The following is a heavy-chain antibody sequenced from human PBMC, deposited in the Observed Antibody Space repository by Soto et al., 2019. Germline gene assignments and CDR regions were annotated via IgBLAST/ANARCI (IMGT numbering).Heavy chain of an antibody. CDR3: ARLLWFGEYVGEFDP. J-gene: IGHJ5*02. CDR1: GGSISSGDYY. D-gene: IGHD3-10*01. Sequence: SETLSLTCTVSGGSISSGDYYWSWIRQPPGKGLEWIGYIYYSGSTYYNPSLKSRVTISVDTSKNQFSLKLSSVTAADTAVYYCARLLWFGEYVGEFDPWGQGTLVTVSS. CDR2: IYYSGST. V-gene: IGHV4-30-4*01.